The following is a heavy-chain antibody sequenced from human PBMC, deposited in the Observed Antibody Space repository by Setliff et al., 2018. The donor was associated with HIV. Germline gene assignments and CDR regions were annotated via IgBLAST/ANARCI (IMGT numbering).Heavy chain of an antibody. V-gene: IGHV3-74*01. CDR1: GFTFRNYW. CDR2: INSDGSST. J-gene: IGHJ4*02. D-gene: IGHD3-3*01. Sequence: HPGGSLRLSCAASGFTFRNYWMHWVRQAPGKGLVWVSRINSDGSSTSYADSVKGRFTISRDNAKNTLYLQMNSLRADDTAVYYCVKDVVKFWSGSGALDFWGPGTLVTVSS. CDR3: VKDVVKFWSGSGALDF.